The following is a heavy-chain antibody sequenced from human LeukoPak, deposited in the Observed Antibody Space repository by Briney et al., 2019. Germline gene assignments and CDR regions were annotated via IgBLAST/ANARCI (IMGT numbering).Heavy chain of an antibody. J-gene: IGHJ4*02. V-gene: IGHV4-59*08. CDR2: IYYSGST. Sequence: SETLSLTCTVSGGSISSYYWSWLRQPPGKGLEWIGYIYYSGSTNYNPSLKSRVTISVDTSKNQFSLRLSSVTAADTAIYYCARHVRDLPSTFDCWGQGTLVTVSS. CDR1: GGSISSYY. D-gene: IGHD2/OR15-2a*01. CDR3: ARHVRDLPSTFDC.